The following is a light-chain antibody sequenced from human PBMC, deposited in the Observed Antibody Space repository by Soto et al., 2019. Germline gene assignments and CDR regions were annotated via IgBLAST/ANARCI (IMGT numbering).Light chain of an antibody. CDR2: DVT. CDR1: SSDVGGYNH. J-gene: IGLJ2*01. Sequence: QSALTQPASVSGSPGQSITISCTGTSSDVGGYNHVSWYQQHPGKAPKLMIYDVTDRPSGVSNRVSGSKSGNTASLAISGLQAEDEADYYCNSYTSTNTLVFGGGTKLTVL. V-gene: IGLV2-14*03. CDR3: NSYTSTNTLV.